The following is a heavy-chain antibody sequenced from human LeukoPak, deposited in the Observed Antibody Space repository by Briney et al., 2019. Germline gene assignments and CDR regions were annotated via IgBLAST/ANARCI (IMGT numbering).Heavy chain of an antibody. Sequence: GGSLRLSCVASGFTFTDHPMNWVRQAPGKGLEWISYIGGDGIAFYADSVKGRFTASKDDARRSMYLQMNSLRVEDTAVYYCAKDRANWAIDDWGQGTQVTVSS. V-gene: IGHV3-69-1*01. CDR2: IGGDGIA. D-gene: IGHD3-16*01. CDR1: GFTFTDHP. J-gene: IGHJ4*02. CDR3: AKDRANWAIDD.